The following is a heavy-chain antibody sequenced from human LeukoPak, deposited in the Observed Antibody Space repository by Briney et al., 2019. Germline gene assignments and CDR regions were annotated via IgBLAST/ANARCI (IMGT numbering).Heavy chain of an antibody. D-gene: IGHD2/OR15-2a*01. V-gene: IGHV3-43*02. Sequence: GGALRLSCAASGFTIGPYAMYWVRQGPGRGLEWVSVIKADGSGTFYADSVRGRFTTSRDNSKNSLYLQMNSLTSEDTALYYCSTWAFYHNLDVWGQGTTVIVSS. CDR1: GFTIGPYA. CDR3: STWAFYHNLDV. CDR2: IKADGSGT. J-gene: IGHJ6*02.